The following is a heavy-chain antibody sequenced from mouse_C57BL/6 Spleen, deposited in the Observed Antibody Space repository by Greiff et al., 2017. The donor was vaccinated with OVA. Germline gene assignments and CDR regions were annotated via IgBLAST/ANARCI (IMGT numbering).Heavy chain of an antibody. Sequence: QVQLQQPGAELVRPGSSVKLSCKASGYTFTSYWMHWVKQRPIQGLEWIGNIDPSDSETHYNQKFKDKATLTVDKSSSTAYMQLSSLTSEVSAVYYCARGYYGGAMDYWGQGTSVTVSS. CDR2: IDPSDSET. D-gene: IGHD1-1*02. CDR1: GYTFTSYW. J-gene: IGHJ4*01. V-gene: IGHV1-52*01. CDR3: ARGYYGGAMDY.